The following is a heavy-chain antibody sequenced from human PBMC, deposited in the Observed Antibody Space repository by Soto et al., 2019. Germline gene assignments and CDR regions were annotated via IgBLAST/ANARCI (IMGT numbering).Heavy chain of an antibody. D-gene: IGHD2-15*01. Sequence: VKVSCKASGYTFTSYAMHWVRQAPGQRLEWMGWINAGNGNTKYSQKFQGRVTITRDTSASTAYMELSSLRSEDTAVYYCARDSALIYCGGGSCYSAAQPDNWFDPWGQGTLVTISS. CDR3: ARDSALIYCGGGSCYSAAQPDNWFDP. CDR1: GYTFTSYA. V-gene: IGHV1-3*01. CDR2: INAGNGNT. J-gene: IGHJ5*01.